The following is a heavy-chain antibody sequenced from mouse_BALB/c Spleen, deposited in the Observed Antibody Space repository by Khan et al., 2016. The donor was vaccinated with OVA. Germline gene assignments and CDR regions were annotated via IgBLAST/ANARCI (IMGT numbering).Heavy chain of an antibody. J-gene: IGHJ3*01. CDR2: IWSGGNT. Sequence: VQLQESGPGLVQPSQSLSITCTVSDFSLTTYGVHWVRQSPGKGLEWLGLIWSGGNTDYNAAFISILSISKDNSKSQVFFKMNSLQADDTAIYYCARNSYRYDCTYWGQGTLVTVSA. CDR3: ARNSYRYDCTY. V-gene: IGHV2-4-1*01. CDR1: DFSLTTYG. D-gene: IGHD2-14*01.